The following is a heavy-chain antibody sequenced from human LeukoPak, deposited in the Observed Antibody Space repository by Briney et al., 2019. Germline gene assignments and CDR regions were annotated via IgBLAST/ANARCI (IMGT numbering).Heavy chain of an antibody. CDR2: ISGSGGST. CDR3: AKEDDYVWGSYRYSLDY. D-gene: IGHD3-16*02. Sequence: GGSVRLSCAASGFTFSSYAMSWVRQAPGKGLEWVSAISGSGGSTYYADSVKGRFTISRDNSKNTLYLQMNSLRAEDTAVYYCAKEDDYVWGSYRYSLDYWGQGTLVTVSS. V-gene: IGHV3-23*01. J-gene: IGHJ4*02. CDR1: GFTFSSYA.